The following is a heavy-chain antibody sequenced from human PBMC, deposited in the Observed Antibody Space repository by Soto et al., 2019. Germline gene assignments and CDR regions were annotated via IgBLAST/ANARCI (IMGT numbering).Heavy chain of an antibody. Sequence: GGSLRLSCAASGFTFDDYAMHWVRQAPGKGLEWVSGISWNSGSIGYADSVKGRFTISRDNAKNSLYLQMNSLRADDTAVYYCARDYNDFWSGPFDYWGQGALVTLAS. V-gene: IGHV3-9*01. CDR1: GFTFDDYA. CDR3: ARDYNDFWSGPFDY. D-gene: IGHD3-3*01. CDR2: ISWNSGSI. J-gene: IGHJ4*02.